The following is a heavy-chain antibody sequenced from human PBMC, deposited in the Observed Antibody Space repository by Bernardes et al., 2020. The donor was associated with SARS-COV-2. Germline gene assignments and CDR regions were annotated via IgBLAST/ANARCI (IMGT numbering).Heavy chain of an antibody. CDR1: GFILSDYW. V-gene: IGHV3-74*01. CDR2: MSDDGTTT. J-gene: IGHJ2*01. Sequence: GGSLRLSCAASGFILSDYWMHWVRQVPGKGLVWVSRMSDDGTTTTYADSVKGRFTTSRDKAKNTLYLQMNDLRVEDTAVYYCGKRAVAGNHWYFDLWGRGTLVTVSS. CDR3: GKRAVAGNHWYFDL. D-gene: IGHD6-19*01.